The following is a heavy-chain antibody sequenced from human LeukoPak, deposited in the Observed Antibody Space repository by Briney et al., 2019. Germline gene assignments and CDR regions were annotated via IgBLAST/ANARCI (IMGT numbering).Heavy chain of an antibody. Sequence: TPSETLSLTCTVSGGSISSSSYYWGWIRQPPGKGLEWIGSIYYSGSTYYNPSLKSRVTISVDTSKNQFSLRLSSVTAADTAVYYCARVTAMGDYYYYYMDVWGKGTTVTVSS. CDR2: IYYSGST. CDR3: ARVTAMGDYYYYYMDV. J-gene: IGHJ6*03. CDR1: GGSISSSSYY. D-gene: IGHD5-18*01. V-gene: IGHV4-39*07.